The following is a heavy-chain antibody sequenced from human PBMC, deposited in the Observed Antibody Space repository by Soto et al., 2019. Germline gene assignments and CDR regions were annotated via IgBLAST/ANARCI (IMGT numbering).Heavy chain of an antibody. Sequence: GSGPTLVNPTQTLTLTCTFSGFSLSTTGVGVGWIRQPAGKALEWLALIYWDDDKYYSTSLKTRLTISKDTSKNQVVLTMTNMDPVDTATYYCARIHVYSSGWYFDYWGQGTLVTVSS. J-gene: IGHJ4*02. V-gene: IGHV2-70*01. CDR1: GFSLSTTGVG. D-gene: IGHD6-19*01. CDR2: IYWDDDK. CDR3: ARIHVYSSGWYFDY.